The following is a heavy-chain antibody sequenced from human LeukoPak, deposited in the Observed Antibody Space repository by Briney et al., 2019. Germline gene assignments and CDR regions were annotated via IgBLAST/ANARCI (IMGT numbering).Heavy chain of an antibody. V-gene: IGHV4-4*07. Sequence: SETLSLTCTVSGGSISSYHWSWIRQPAGKGLEWIGRIYTSGSTDYNPSLKSRVTMSVDTSKNQFSLKLSSVTAADTAVYYCARGWFDKMGDLYGSGSYYDGYFDYWGQGTLVTVSS. J-gene: IGHJ4*02. CDR1: GGSISSYH. D-gene: IGHD3-10*01. CDR2: IYTSGST. CDR3: ARGWFDKMGDLYGSGSYYDGYFDY.